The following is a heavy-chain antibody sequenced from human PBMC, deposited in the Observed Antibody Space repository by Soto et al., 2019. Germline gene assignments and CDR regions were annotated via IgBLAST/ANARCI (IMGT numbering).Heavy chain of an antibody. D-gene: IGHD3-10*01. CDR3: AKNNDVLLWLGESGGFDP. J-gene: IGHJ5*02. CDR1: GFTFSSYA. Sequence: EVQLLESGGGLVQPGGSLRLSCAASGFTFSSYAMSWVRQAPGKGLEWVSAISGSGGSTYYADSVKGRFTISRDNSKNTLYLQMNSLRAEDTAVYYCAKNNDVLLWLGESGGFDPWGHGTLVTASS. CDR2: ISGSGGST. V-gene: IGHV3-23*01.